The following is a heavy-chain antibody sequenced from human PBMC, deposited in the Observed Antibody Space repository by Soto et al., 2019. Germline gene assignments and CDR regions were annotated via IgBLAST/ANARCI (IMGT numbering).Heavy chain of an antibody. CDR2: IYYSGST. CDR1: GGSISSGDYY. CDR3: AREYYYGSERQYNWFDP. D-gene: IGHD3-10*01. V-gene: IGHV4-30-4*01. Sequence: KSSETLSLTCTVSGGSISSGDYYWSWIRQPPGKGLEWIGYIYYSGSTYYNPSLKSRVTISVDTSKNQFSLKLSSVTAADTAVYYCAREYYYGSERQYNWFDPWGQGTLDTVSS. J-gene: IGHJ5*02.